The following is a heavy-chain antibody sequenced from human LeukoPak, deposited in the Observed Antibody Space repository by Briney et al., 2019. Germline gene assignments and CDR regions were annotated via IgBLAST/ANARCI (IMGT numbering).Heavy chain of an antibody. CDR1: GGTFSSYA. Sequence: SVKVSCKASGGTFSSYAISWVRQAPGQGLEWMGGIIPIFGTANYAQKFQGRVTITADKSTSTAYMELSSLRSEDTAVYYCARWDDSSGYYIDYWGQGALVTVSS. J-gene: IGHJ4*02. D-gene: IGHD3-22*01. CDR2: IIPIFGTA. V-gene: IGHV1-69*06. CDR3: ARWDDSSGYYIDY.